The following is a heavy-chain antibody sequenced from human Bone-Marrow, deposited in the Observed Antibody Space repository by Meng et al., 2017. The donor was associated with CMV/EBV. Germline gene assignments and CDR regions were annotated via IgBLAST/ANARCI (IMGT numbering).Heavy chain of an antibody. J-gene: IGHJ4*02. V-gene: IGHV3-53*01. D-gene: IGHD5-24*01. Sequence: GESLKISCAASGFTFEDYGMSWVRQGPGKGLEWVSVIYSGGSTYYADSVKGRFTISRDNSKNTLYLQMNSLRAEDTAVYYCARDRANDYWGQGTLVTVAS. CDR1: GFTFEDYG. CDR3: ARDRANDY. CDR2: IYSGGST.